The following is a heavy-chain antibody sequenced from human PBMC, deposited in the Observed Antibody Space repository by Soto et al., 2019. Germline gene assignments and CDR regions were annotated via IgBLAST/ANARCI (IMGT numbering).Heavy chain of an antibody. J-gene: IGHJ6*01. V-gene: IGHV1-69*13. CDR1: GGTFSSYA. CDR3: ARDQYSPRYYDILTGPYGMDV. Sequence: SVKVSSKASGGTFSSYAISWVRQAPGQGLEWMGGIIPIFGTANYAQKFQGRVTITADESTSTAYMELSSLRSEDTAVYYCARDQYSPRYYDILTGPYGMDVWGQGTTVSVSS. CDR2: IIPIFGTA. D-gene: IGHD3-9*01.